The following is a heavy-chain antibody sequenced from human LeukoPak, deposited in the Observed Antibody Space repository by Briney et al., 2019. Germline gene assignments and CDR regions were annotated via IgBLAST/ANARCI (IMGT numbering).Heavy chain of an antibody. CDR2: INPHSGGT. CDR1: GYTFTGYY. V-gene: IGHV1-2*02. J-gene: IGHJ5*02. D-gene: IGHD6-19*01. Sequence: ASVKVSCKASGYTFTGYYIHWVRQAPGQGLEWMGWINPHSGGTNYAQKFQGRVTMTRDTSISTAYMELSRLRSDDTAVYYCARDLGYSSGWYGAGFWWFDPWGQGTLVTVSS. CDR3: ARDLGYSSGWYGAGFWWFDP.